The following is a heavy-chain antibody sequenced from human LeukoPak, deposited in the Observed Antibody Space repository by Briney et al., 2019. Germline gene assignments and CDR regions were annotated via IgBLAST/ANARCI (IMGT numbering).Heavy chain of an antibody. J-gene: IGHJ6*02. CDR3: ARDPPRANYYYYGMDV. CDR2: ISSSSSYI. CDR1: GFTSSSYS. V-gene: IGHV3-21*01. Sequence: PGGSLRLSRAASGFTSSSYSMNWVRQAPGKGLEWVSSISSSSSYIYYADSVKGRFTISRDNAKNSLYLQMNSLRAEDTAVYYCARDPPRANYYYYGMDVWGQGTTVTVSS.